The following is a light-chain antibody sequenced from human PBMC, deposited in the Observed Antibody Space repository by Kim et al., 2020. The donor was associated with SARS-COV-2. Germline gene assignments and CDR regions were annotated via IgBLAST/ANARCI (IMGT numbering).Light chain of an antibody. V-gene: IGLV3-19*01. CDR3: NSRDSSGNFYV. CDR2: GKN. CDR1: SLRSYY. Sequence: LGQTGRITCQRDSLRSYYASWYQQKPGQAPVLVIYGKNNRPSGIPDRFSGSSSGNTASLTITGAQAEDEADYYCNSRDSSGNFYVFGTGTKVTVL. J-gene: IGLJ1*01.